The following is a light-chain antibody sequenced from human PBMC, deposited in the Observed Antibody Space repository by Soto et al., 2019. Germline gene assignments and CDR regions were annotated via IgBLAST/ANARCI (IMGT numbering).Light chain of an antibody. CDR3: QQHDILPIT. Sequence: EVVLTQSPGTVSLSPGDIASVSFRASQNLSRYFLAWYQHKPGQAPRLLISGASRRATGIPDRFSGAGSGTDFTLTISRLEPEDFALYYCQQHDILPITFGQGTRLEIK. CDR2: GAS. V-gene: IGKV3-20*01. CDR1: QNLSRYF. J-gene: IGKJ5*01.